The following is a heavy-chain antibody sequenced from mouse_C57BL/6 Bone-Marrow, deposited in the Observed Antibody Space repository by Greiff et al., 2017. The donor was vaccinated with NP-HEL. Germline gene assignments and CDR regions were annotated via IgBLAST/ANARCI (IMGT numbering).Heavy chain of an antibody. CDR3: AREILRFPLYWYFDV. J-gene: IGHJ1*03. V-gene: IGHV1-69*01. D-gene: IGHD1-1*01. CDR2: IDPSDSYT. CDR1: GYTFTSYW. Sequence: QVQLKQPGAELVMPGASVKLSCKASGYTFTSYWMHWVKQRPGQGLEWIGEIDPSDSYTNYNQKFKGKSTLTVDKSSSTAYMQLSSLTSEDSAVYYCAREILRFPLYWYFDVWGTGTTVTVSS.